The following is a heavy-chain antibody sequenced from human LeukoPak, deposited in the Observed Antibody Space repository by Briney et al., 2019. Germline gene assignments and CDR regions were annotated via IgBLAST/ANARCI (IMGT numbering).Heavy chain of an antibody. CDR1: GYTFSNHD. J-gene: IGHJ4*02. Sequence: ASVKVSCKASGYTFSNHDVHWVRQAPGHSLEWVGCINPDTGYTKYSHEFQGRVTITSDTAASTAYMELGSLTSEDMAVYYCTLYNHWGQGTLITVSS. CDR2: INPDTGYT. CDR3: TLYNH. D-gene: IGHD1-14*01. V-gene: IGHV1-3*03.